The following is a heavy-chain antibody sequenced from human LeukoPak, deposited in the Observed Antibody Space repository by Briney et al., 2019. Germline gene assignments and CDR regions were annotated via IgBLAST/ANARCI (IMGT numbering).Heavy chain of an antibody. CDR2: IRWNSANI. CDR1: GFTFEDYA. Sequence: PGGSLRLSCAASGFTFEDYAMHWARLVPGKGLEWASGIRWNSANIGYAVSVKGRFTIFRDNAKNSLELQMNRLRAEDTALDYYTKDMEYDSSGYYNAFDIWGQGTMVTVSS. CDR3: TKDMEYDSSGYYNAFDI. V-gene: IGHV3-9*01. D-gene: IGHD3-22*01. J-gene: IGHJ3*02.